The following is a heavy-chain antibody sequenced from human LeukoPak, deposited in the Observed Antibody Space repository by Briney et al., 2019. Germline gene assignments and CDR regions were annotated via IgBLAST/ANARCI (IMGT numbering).Heavy chain of an antibody. CDR1: GYTFTSYY. Sequence: ASVKVSCKASGYTFTSYYMHWVRPAPGQGLEWMGWMSPNSGDTGYAQKFQGRVTMTSDSSISTAYMELSSLRSEDTAIYYCVRTPPNWGFDYWGQGTLVTVSS. CDR2: MSPNSGDT. D-gene: IGHD7-27*01. V-gene: IGHV1-8*02. J-gene: IGHJ4*02. CDR3: VRTPPNWGFDY.